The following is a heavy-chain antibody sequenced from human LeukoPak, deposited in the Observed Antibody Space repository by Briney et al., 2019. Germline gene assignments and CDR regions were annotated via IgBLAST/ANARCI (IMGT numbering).Heavy chain of an antibody. CDR1: GFTFXXXX. Sequence: GGSLRLSXAASGFTFXXXXXXXVRQAPGKXXXXXSYITGDNRIIDYADSVKGRFTXXXXNAKNSLYLQMNSLRVEDTAIYYCAKDRSSTTSCSNYWGRGTLVTVSS. V-gene: IGHV3-48*01. CDR2: ITGDNRII. J-gene: IGHJ4*02. CDR3: AKDRSSTTSCSNY. D-gene: IGHD2-2*01.